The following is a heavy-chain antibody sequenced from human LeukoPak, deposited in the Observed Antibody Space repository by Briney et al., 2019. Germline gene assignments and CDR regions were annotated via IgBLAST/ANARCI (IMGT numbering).Heavy chain of an antibody. Sequence: PGGSLRLSCAASGFTFSSYWMHWVCQGPGTGLVWVSRTNTDGTITNYADSVEGRFTISRDNAKDTLYLQMNSLRAEDTAVYYCAKGSGTHFVHDFWGQGTLVTVSS. V-gene: IGHV3-74*01. CDR1: GFTFSSYW. CDR3: AKGSGTHFVHDF. CDR2: TNTDGTIT. J-gene: IGHJ4*02. D-gene: IGHD1-26*01.